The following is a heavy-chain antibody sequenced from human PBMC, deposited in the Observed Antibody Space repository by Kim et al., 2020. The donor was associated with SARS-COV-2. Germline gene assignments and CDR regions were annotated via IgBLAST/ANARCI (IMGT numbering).Heavy chain of an antibody. D-gene: IGHD3-16*01. V-gene: IGHV3-66*01. J-gene: IGHJ4*02. CDR2: IESDGNV. CDR3: ATTHLWGFDY. CDR1: GLIINDRA. Sequence: GGSLRLSCVASGLIINDRAMNWVREVPGKGLVWVSRIESDGNVYFADSVKGRFSMSRVDAKHTAYLQMSGLRVEDTAVYYCATTHLWGFDYWGQGALVTVSS.